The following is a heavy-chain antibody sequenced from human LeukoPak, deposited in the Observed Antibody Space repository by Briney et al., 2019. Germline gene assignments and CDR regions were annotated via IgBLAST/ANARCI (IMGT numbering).Heavy chain of an antibody. CDR3: ARGQRGYSYGYLIDY. Sequence: ASVKVPCKASGYTFTSYDINWVRQATGQGLEWMGWMNPNSGNTGYAQKFQGRVTITRNTSISTAYMELSSLRSEDTAVYYCARGQRGYSYGYLIDYWGQGTLVTVSS. CDR1: GYTFTSYD. CDR2: MNPNSGNT. J-gene: IGHJ4*02. V-gene: IGHV1-8*03. D-gene: IGHD5-18*01.